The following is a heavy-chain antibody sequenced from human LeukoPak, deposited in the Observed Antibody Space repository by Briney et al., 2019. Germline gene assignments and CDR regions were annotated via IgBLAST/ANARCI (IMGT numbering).Heavy chain of an antibody. Sequence: ASVKVSCQVSGYTLTELSMHWVRQPPGKGLEWVGGFDPEDCETFYVQKFQGGVTMTEDTSTDTAYMELSSLRSEDTAVYYCSTDHVDKGGDYWGQGTLVTDSS. CDR1: GYTLTELS. D-gene: IGHD5-12*01. CDR2: FDPEDCET. CDR3: STDHVDKGGDY. J-gene: IGHJ4*02. V-gene: IGHV1-24*01.